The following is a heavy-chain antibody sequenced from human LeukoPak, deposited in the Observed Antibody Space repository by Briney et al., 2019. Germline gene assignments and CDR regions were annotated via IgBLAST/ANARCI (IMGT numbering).Heavy chain of an antibody. Sequence: SETLSLTCTVSGGSISSYYWSWIRQPPGKGLEWIGYIYYSGSTNYNPSLKSRVTISVDTSKNQFSLKLSSETAADTAVYYCARDVWDSSGYFSGIDAFDIWGQGTMVTVSS. CDR1: GGSISSYY. CDR2: IYYSGST. V-gene: IGHV4-59*01. CDR3: ARDVWDSSGYFSGIDAFDI. J-gene: IGHJ3*02. D-gene: IGHD3-22*01.